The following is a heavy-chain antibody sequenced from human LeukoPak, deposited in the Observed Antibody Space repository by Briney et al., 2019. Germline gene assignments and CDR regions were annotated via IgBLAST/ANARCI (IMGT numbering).Heavy chain of an antibody. V-gene: IGHV4-34*01. J-gene: IGHJ6*03. CDR2: INHSGST. CDR3: ARANLGYCSSTSCLHHRGYYYYYYMDV. Sequence: PSETLSLTCALYGGSFSGYYWSWIRQPPGKGLEWIGEINHSGSTNYNPSLKSRVTISVDTSKNQFSLKLSSVTAADTAVYYCARANLGYCSSTSCLHHRGYYYYYYMDVWGKGTTVTVSS. CDR1: GGSFSGYY. D-gene: IGHD2-2*01.